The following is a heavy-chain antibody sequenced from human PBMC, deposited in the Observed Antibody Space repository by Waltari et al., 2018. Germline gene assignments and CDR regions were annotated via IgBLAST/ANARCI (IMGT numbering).Heavy chain of an antibody. Sequence: EVHLVQSGAEVKKPGATVKIACQASGYSFIDYFMHWVQQAPGKGLEWMGRIDPEDGEIVYAEKFQGRVTMTADTSGDTAYLELTGLTSGDTAVYYCAPLPGGSGQTFDYWGQGTLVTVSS. D-gene: IGHD6-25*01. CDR3: APLPGGSGQTFDY. CDR1: GYSFIDYF. CDR2: IDPEDGEI. J-gene: IGHJ4*02. V-gene: IGHV1-69-2*01.